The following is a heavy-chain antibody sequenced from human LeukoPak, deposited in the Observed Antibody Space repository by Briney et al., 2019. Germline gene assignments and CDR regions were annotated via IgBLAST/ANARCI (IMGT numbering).Heavy chain of an antibody. D-gene: IGHD3-10*01. V-gene: IGHV3-74*01. CDR1: GFSFSSYW. J-gene: IGHJ4*02. CDR3: FREGGD. CDR2: IKTDGSSA. Sequence: PGGSLRLSCAASGFSFSSYWMHWVRQAPGKGLVWVSRIKTDGSSATYADSVKGRFTISRDNGKNTLYLQMNSLRVEDTAIYYCFREGGDWGQGTLVTVSS.